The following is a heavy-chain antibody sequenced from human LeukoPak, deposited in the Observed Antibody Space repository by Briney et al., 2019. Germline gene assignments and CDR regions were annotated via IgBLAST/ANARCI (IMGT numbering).Heavy chain of an antibody. CDR3: AKDFDWFDY. D-gene: IGHD3-9*01. Sequence: TGGSLRLSCAASGFRFSSYAMSWVRQAPGKGLEWVSAISGSGVSTYYADSVKGRFTVSRDNSKNTLYLQMNSLRAEDTAVYYCAKDFDWFDYWGQGTQVTVSS. V-gene: IGHV3-23*01. J-gene: IGHJ4*02. CDR1: GFRFSSYA. CDR2: ISGSGVST.